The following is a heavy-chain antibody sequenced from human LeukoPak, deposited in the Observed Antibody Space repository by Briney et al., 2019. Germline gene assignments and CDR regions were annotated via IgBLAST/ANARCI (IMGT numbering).Heavy chain of an antibody. CDR3: ARDLGDGYNPQQTG. D-gene: IGHD5-24*01. Sequence: GASVKVSCKASGYTFTSYAMHWVRQAPGQRLEWMGWINAGNGNTKYSQKFQGRVTITRDTSASTAYMELSSLRSEDTAVYYCARDLGDGYNPQQTGWGQGTLVTVSS. CDR2: INAGNGNT. V-gene: IGHV1-3*01. J-gene: IGHJ4*02. CDR1: GYTFTSYA.